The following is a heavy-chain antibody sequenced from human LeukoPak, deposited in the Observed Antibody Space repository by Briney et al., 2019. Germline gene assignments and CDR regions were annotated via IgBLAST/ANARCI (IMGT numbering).Heavy chain of an antibody. D-gene: IGHD4-17*01. Sequence: PSETLSLTCTVSGGSISSGGYYWSWIRQHPGKGLEWIGYIYYSGSTYYNPSLKSRVTISVDTSKNQFSLKLSSVTAADTAVYYCARQGRVRYGDYDDYWGQGTLVTVSS. CDR1: GGSISSGGYY. CDR2: IYYSGST. CDR3: ARQGRVRYGDYDDY. V-gene: IGHV4-31*03. J-gene: IGHJ4*02.